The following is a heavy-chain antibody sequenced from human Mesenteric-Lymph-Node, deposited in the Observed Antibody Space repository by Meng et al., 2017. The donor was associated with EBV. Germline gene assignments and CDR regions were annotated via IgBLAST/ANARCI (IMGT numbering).Heavy chain of an antibody. Sequence: EVNLVHSSVFWLDPRGPLKLSCAGSGFTYSDAWIRWARKAPGKGLEWVGRIKSISEGGTTDTAAHVKGRFTISRDDSKDTLYLQMNSLKIEDTAFYYCTTDPIEMATVSLDCWGQGTLVTVSS. CDR3: TTDPIEMATVSLDC. CDR2: IKSISEGGTT. V-gene: IGHV3-15*05. J-gene: IGHJ4*02. CDR1: GFTYSDAW. D-gene: IGHD5-24*01.